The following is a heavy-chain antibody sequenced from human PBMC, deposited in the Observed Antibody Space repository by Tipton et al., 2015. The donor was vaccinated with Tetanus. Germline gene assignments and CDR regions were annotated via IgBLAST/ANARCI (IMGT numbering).Heavy chain of an antibody. Sequence: SLRLSCAASGFRFSGYGMHWVRQAPGKGLEWVAVVSYDGRNKYYADSVKGRFTISRDNSKNTLYLEMNSLRVGDTAVYHCAKRVCTGNTCYGADPYYYYGLDVWGQGTTVTVSS. D-gene: IGHD2-15*01. V-gene: IGHV3-30*18. CDR1: GFRFSGYG. CDR3: AKRVCTGNTCYGADPYYYYGLDV. CDR2: VSYDGRNK. J-gene: IGHJ6*02.